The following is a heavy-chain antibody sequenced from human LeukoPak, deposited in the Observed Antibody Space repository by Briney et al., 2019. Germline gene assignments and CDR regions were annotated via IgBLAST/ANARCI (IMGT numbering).Heavy chain of an antibody. CDR2: IQYDVSSE. Sequence: GGSLRLSCAASGFTFSSYGMHWVRQAPGKGLEWVAFIQYDVSSEYYADSVKGRFTVSRDNSKNTLYLQMNSLRAEDTAVYYCAGEYSGRCIHAFHSWGQGTMVTVSS. CDR1: GFTFSSYG. D-gene: IGHD6-13*01. V-gene: IGHV3-30*02. CDR3: AGEYSGRCIHAFHS. J-gene: IGHJ3*02.